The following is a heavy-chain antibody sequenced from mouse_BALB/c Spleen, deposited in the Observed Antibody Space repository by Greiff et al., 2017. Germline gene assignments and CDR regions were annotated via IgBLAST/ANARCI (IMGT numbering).Heavy chain of an antibody. D-gene: IGHD2-13*01. Sequence: EVQLLESGGGLVKPGGSLKLSCAASGFTFSSYAMSWVRQTPEKRLEWVASISSGGSTYYPDSVKGRFTISRDNARNILYLQMSSLRAEDTAMYYCARGVRDYAMDYWGQGTSVTVSS. CDR1: GFTFSSYA. CDR2: ISSGGST. CDR3: ARGVRDYAMDY. J-gene: IGHJ4*01. V-gene: IGHV5-6-5*01.